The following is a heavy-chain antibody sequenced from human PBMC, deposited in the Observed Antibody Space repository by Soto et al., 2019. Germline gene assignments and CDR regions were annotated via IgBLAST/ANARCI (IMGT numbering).Heavy chain of an antibody. CDR3: AREVNSVIMPEDTEDYSGFDV. V-gene: IGHV1-46*01. D-gene: IGHD1-26*01. J-gene: IGHJ6*02. CDR1: GFVLTNSF. Sequence: ASVKVSCTASGFVLTNSFVHWLRQAPSQGLECMGMINPSVGSTTYAHKFQGRIAVTREMSTATVYMDLRSLTSANKAIYYGAREVNSVIMPEDTEDYSGFDVWGQGTTVTVSS. CDR2: INPSVGST.